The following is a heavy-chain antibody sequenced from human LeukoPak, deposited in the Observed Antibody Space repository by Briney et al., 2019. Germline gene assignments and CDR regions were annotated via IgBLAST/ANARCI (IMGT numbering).Heavy chain of an antibody. V-gene: IGHV3-21*01. D-gene: IGHD6-19*01. CDR1: GFIFSSFS. CDR3: TRDHYTGWYYFDH. CDR2: IGRRSSYI. Sequence: GGSLRLSCAASGFIFSSFSMHGVRLAPGKGLEWVSSIGRRSSYIYYADPVKGRLTISRDDAKNSLYLQMNSLRAEDTAVYYCTRDHYTGWYYFDHWGKGTLVTVSS. J-gene: IGHJ4*02.